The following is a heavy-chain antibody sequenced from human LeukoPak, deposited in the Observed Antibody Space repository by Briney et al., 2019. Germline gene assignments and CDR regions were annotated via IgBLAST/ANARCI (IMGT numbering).Heavy chain of an antibody. D-gene: IGHD2-2*01. Sequence: GASVKVSCKASGYRFSSYGISWVRQASGQGLEWMAWISAYNGNTNYAQKFQGRVIMTTDTSTSTAYMELRSLRSDDTAVYYCARDPDCSSTRCSESPFDYWGQGTLVTVSS. CDR2: ISAYNGNT. J-gene: IGHJ4*02. CDR3: ARDPDCSSTRCSESPFDY. CDR1: GYRFSSYG. V-gene: IGHV1-18*01.